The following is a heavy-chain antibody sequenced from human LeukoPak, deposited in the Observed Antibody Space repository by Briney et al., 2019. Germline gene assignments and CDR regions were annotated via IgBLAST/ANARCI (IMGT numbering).Heavy chain of an antibody. CDR2: ISGSGGST. CDR1: GFTFSSYA. J-gene: IGHJ4*02. Sequence: GGSLRLSCAASGFTFSSYAMSWVRQAPGKGLEWVSAISGSGGSTHYADSVKGRFTISRDNSKNTLYLQMNSLRAEDTAVYYCASRREPAATFDYWGQGTLVTVSS. V-gene: IGHV3-23*01. CDR3: ASRREPAATFDY. D-gene: IGHD2-2*01.